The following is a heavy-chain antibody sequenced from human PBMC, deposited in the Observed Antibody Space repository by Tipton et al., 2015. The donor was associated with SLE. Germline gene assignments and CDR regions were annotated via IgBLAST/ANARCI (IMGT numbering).Heavy chain of an antibody. V-gene: IGHV4-59*01. J-gene: IGHJ1*01. CDR2: LHYSGGT. CDR3: AGDLIGYFQH. Sequence: LRLSCTVSGDSISSNFWNWIRQPPGRGLEWIGYLHYSGGTNYNPSLRSRVTISVDTSKNQFSLKLSSVTAADTAVYYCAGDLIGYFQHWGQGTLVTVSS. D-gene: IGHD2/OR15-2a*01. CDR1: GDSISSNF.